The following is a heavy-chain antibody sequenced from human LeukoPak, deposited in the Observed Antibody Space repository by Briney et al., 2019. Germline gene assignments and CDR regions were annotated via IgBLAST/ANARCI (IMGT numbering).Heavy chain of an antibody. CDR3: AKFALRYCSGGSCHPFDY. V-gene: IGHV3-23*01. D-gene: IGHD2-15*01. CDR1: GFTFSSYG. Sequence: GGSLRLSCAASGFTFSSYGMSWVRQAPGKGLEWVSAISGSGGSTYYADSVKGRFIISRDNSKNTLYLQMNGLRAEDTAVYYCAKFALRYCSGGSCHPFDYWGQGTLVTVSS. J-gene: IGHJ4*02. CDR2: ISGSGGST.